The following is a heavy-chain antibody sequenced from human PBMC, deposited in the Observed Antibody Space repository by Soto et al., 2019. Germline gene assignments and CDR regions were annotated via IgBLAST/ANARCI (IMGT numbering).Heavy chain of an antibody. V-gene: IGHV4-34*01. D-gene: IGHD4-4*01. CDR1: GGSFSGYY. CDR3: ASNGRYSNYYYMDV. CDR2: INHSGST. J-gene: IGHJ6*03. Sequence: SETLSLTCAVYGGSFSGYYWSWIRQPPGKGLEWIGEINHSGSTNYNPSLKSRVTISVDTSKNQFFLKLSSVTAADAAVYYCASNGRYSNYYYMDVWGKGTTVTVSS.